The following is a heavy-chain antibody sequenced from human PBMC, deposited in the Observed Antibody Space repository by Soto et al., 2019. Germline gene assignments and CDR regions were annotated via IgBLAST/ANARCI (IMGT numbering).Heavy chain of an antibody. D-gene: IGHD2-21*01. Sequence: QVQLVEAGGGVVQPGRSLRLSCAASGFTFSSYAMHWVRQAPGKGLEWVAVISYDGSNKYYADSVKGRFTISRDNSKNTLYLQMNSLRTEDTAVYYCASNVFLDLWSRGTLVTVSS. CDR3: ASNVFLDL. CDR1: GFTFSSYA. CDR2: ISYDGSNK. J-gene: IGHJ2*01. V-gene: IGHV3-30-3*01.